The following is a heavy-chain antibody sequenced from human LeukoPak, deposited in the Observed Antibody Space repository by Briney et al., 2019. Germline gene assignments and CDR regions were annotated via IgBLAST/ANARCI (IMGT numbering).Heavy chain of an antibody. CDR2: ISSSSSYI. V-gene: IGHV3-21*01. J-gene: IGHJ4*02. Sequence: GGSLGLSCAASGFTFSSYSMNWVRQAPGKGLEWVSSISSSSSYIYYADSVKGRFTISRDNAKNSLYLQMNSLRAEDTAVYYCARDAYDSSGGTTFDYWGQGTLVTVSS. CDR1: GFTFSSYS. CDR3: ARDAYDSSGGTTFDY. D-gene: IGHD3-22*01.